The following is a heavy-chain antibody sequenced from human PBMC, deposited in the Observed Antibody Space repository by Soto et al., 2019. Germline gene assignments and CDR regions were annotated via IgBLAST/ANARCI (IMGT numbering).Heavy chain of an antibody. Sequence: GGSLRLSCAASGFTFSSYAMSWVRQGPGKRLEWVSAISGSGGSTYYAYSVKGRFTISRDNSKNTLYLQMNRLRAEDTAVYYCAKDQGRSFRAYDSRTYPDYWGQGTLVTVSS. V-gene: IGHV3-23*01. CDR2: ISGSGGST. CDR1: GFTFSSYA. J-gene: IGHJ4*02. D-gene: IGHD3-22*01. CDR3: AKDQGRSFRAYDSRTYPDY.